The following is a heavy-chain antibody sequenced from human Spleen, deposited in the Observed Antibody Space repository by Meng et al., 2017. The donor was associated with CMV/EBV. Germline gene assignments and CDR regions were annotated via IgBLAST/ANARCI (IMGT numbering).Heavy chain of an antibody. D-gene: IGHD2/OR15-2a*01. CDR3: AKSLSIRYFFDS. CDR2: ISGSGEVT. Sequence: GESLKISCTASIFTFSRFAVTWVRQAPGKGLEWVSTISGSGEVTYYADSVKGRFTVSRDNSKDSVYLQMNSLRADDTAIYFCAKSLSIRYFFDSWGQGTLVTVSS. V-gene: IGHV3-23*01. CDR1: IFTFSRFA. J-gene: IGHJ5*01.